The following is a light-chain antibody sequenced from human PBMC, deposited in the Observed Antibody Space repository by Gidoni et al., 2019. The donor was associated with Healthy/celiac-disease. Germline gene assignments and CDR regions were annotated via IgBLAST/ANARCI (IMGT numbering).Light chain of an antibody. CDR1: SLRSYY. CDR2: GKN. J-gene: IGLJ2*01. Sequence: SSELTQDAAVSVALGQTVRITCQGDSLRSYYESWYQQKPGQAPVLVIYGKNNRPSGIPDRFSGSSSGNTASLTITGAQAEDEADYYCNSRDSSGNQVFGGGTKLTVL. CDR3: NSRDSSGNQV. V-gene: IGLV3-19*01.